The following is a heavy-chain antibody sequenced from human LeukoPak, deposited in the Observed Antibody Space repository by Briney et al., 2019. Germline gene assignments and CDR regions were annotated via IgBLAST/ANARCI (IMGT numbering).Heavy chain of an antibody. Sequence: SETLSLTCTVSGGSISSYYWSWIRQPPGKGLEWIGYMYYRGNTNYDPSLKSRVTISIDTPNNQFSLKLSSVTAADTAVYYCARRRATIENYYFDYWGQGTSVTVSS. V-gene: IGHV4-59*08. CDR3: ARRRATIENYYFDY. CDR1: GGSISSYY. J-gene: IGHJ4*02. CDR2: MYYRGNT. D-gene: IGHD5-12*01.